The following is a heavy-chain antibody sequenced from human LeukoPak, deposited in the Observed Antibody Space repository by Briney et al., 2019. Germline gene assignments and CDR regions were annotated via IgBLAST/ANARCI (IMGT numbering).Heavy chain of an antibody. V-gene: IGHV3-33*08. CDR1: GFTFSTYT. CDR3: ARDPYGSGDGYFDY. CDR2: IWYNGSKK. Sequence: PGGSLRLSCAASGFTFSTYTMHWVRQAPGKGLEWVAIIWYNGSKKYYAESVKGRFTISRDNSKNTLYLQMSSLRAEDTAVYYCARDPYGSGDGYFDYWGQGSLVTVSS. D-gene: IGHD3-10*01. J-gene: IGHJ4*02.